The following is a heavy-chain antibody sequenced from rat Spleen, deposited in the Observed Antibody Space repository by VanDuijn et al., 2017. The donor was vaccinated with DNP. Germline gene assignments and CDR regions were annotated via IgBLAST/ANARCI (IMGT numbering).Heavy chain of an antibody. CDR3: AKGDFYAMDV. CDR1: GFTFRAYN. V-gene: IGHV5-50*01. Sequence: EVQLVESGGGLVQPGSSLKLSCVASGFTFRAYNMHWVRQAPKKGLEWIALIFYDGSANYYVDSVKGRFTISRDNSKSVLYLEMHSLRSEDTAMYYCAKGDFYAMDVWGQGTSVIVSS. CDR2: IFYDGSAN. J-gene: IGHJ4*01.